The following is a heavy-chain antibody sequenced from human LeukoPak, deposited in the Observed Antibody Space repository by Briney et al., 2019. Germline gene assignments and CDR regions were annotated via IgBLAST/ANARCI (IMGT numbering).Heavy chain of an antibody. Sequence: PSETLSVTCAVSGGSISSGGYSWSWVRQPPGKGLEWIGYIYHSGSTYYNPSLKSRVTISVDRSKNQFSLNLSSVTAADTAVYYCASFTTVTSSVDYWGQGTLVTVSS. CDR2: IYHSGST. J-gene: IGHJ4*02. D-gene: IGHD4-17*01. CDR3: ASFTTVTSSVDY. CDR1: GGSISSGGYS. V-gene: IGHV4-30-2*01.